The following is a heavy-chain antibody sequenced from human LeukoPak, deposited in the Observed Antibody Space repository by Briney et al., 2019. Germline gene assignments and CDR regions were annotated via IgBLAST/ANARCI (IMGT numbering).Heavy chain of an antibody. J-gene: IGHJ3*02. CDR2: ITPIFGTA. CDR3: ARARDAFDI. Sequence: GASVKVSCKASGGTFSDYVITWVRQAPGQGLEWMGGITPIFGTANYAQKFQGRVTMTRDTSISTAYMELSRLRSDDTAVYYCARARDAFDIWGQGTMVTVSS. V-gene: IGHV1-69*05. CDR1: GGTFSDYV.